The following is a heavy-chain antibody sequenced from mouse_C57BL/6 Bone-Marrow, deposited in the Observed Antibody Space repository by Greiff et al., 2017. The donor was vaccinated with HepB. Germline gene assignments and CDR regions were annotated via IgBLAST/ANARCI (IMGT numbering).Heavy chain of an antibody. J-gene: IGHJ4*01. Sequence: VQLQESGAELVKPGASVKLSCKASGYTFTEYTIHWVKQRSGQGLEWIGWFYPGSGSIKYNEKFKDKATLTADKSSSTVYMELSRLTSEDSAVYFCARHVSHYYGSGTYYAMDYWGQGTSVTVSS. CDR3: ARHVSHYYGSGTYYAMDY. D-gene: IGHD1-1*01. V-gene: IGHV1-62-2*01. CDR1: GYTFTEYT. CDR2: FYPGSGSI.